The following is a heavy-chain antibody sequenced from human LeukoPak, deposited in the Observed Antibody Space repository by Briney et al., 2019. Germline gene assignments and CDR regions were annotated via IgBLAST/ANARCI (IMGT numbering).Heavy chain of an antibody. Sequence: GGSLRLSCAASGFTFSSYAMSWVRQAPGKGLEWVSVISGSGGSTYYADSVKGRFTTSRDNSKNTLYLQMNNLRAEDTAVYYCATTDYYGSVAYDYWGQGTLVTVSS. V-gene: IGHV3-23*01. CDR3: ATTDYYGSVAYDY. CDR1: GFTFSSYA. D-gene: IGHD3-10*01. J-gene: IGHJ4*02. CDR2: ISGSGGST.